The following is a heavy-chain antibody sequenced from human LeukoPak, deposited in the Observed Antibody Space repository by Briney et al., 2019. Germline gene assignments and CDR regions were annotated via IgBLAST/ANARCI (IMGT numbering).Heavy chain of an antibody. Sequence: PGGSLRLSCAASGFTFSSYAMSWVRQAPGKGLEWVSAISGSGGSTYYADSVKGRFTISRDNSKNTLYLQMNSLRAEDTAVYYCAKDPDHDSSGYYVYWGQGTLVTVSS. V-gene: IGHV3-23*01. D-gene: IGHD3-22*01. J-gene: IGHJ4*02. CDR3: AKDPDHDSSGYYVY. CDR2: ISGSGGST. CDR1: GFTFSSYA.